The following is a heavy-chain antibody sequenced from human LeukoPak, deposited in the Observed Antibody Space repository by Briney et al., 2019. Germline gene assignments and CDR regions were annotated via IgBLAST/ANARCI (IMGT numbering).Heavy chain of an antibody. Sequence: GRSLRLSCAATGFTFKDYGMHWVRQPPGKIREWVSSINWNGGGTDYADSVKGRFTISRDNAKNSLYLQLSSLRPEDTALYYCAKHMRATNTYSFFGLDAWGQGTTVTVSS. CDR2: INWNGGGT. D-gene: IGHD1-26*01. J-gene: IGHJ6*02. CDR1: GFTFKDYG. CDR3: AKHMRATNTYSFFGLDA. V-gene: IGHV3-9*01.